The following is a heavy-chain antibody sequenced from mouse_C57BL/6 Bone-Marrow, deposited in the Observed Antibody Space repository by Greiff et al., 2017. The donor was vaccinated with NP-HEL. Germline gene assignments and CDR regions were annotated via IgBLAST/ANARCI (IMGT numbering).Heavy chain of an antibody. CDR2: IDPSDSYT. Sequence: QVQLQQPGAELVMPGASVKLSCKASGYTFTSYWMHWVKQRPGQGLEWIGEIDPSDSYTNYNQKFKGKATLTVDKSSSTAYMQLSSLTSEDSAVYYCARGGLRQGGFDYWGQGTTLTVSS. CDR3: ARGGLRQGGFDY. J-gene: IGHJ2*01. D-gene: IGHD2-2*01. CDR1: GYTFTSYW. V-gene: IGHV1-69*01.